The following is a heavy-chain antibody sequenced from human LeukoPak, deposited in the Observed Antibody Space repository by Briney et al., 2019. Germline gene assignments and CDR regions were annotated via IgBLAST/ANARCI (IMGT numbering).Heavy chain of an antibody. Sequence: GGSLRLSCAASGFTFSNYAFHWVRQPPGKGLEWAAVISYEGSVTYYADSVKGRFTISRDNPKNTLYLRMNSLRAEDTAVYYCAKGSSRGDYENWGQGTLVTVSS. CDR2: ISYEGSVT. V-gene: IGHV3-30*04. J-gene: IGHJ4*02. CDR3: AKGSSRGDYEN. D-gene: IGHD4-17*01. CDR1: GFTFSNYA.